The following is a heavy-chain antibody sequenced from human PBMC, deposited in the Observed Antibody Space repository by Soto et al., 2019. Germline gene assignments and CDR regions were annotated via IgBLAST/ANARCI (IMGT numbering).Heavy chain of an antibody. J-gene: IGHJ4*02. CDR3: VKDSLGDYVGYFDS. D-gene: IGHD3-10*02. CDR1: GFNFRTYA. Sequence: PGGSLRLSCAASGFNFRTYAMNWVRQIPGKGLEWVASISDGGGVRLHAESVRGRFTISRLNSKNTLYLQMDNLRVEDTGVYYCVKDSLGDYVGYFDSWGQGIQVTVSS. V-gene: IGHV3-23*01. CDR2: ISDGGGVR.